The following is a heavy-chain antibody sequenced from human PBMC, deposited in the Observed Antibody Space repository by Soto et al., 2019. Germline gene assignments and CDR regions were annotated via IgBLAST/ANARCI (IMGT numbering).Heavy chain of an antibody. D-gene: IGHD1-26*01. CDR3: ARISYSGSQGYFDY. J-gene: IGHJ4*02. CDR1: GGTFSSYA. Sequence: QVQLVQSGAEVKKPGSSVKVSCEASGGTFSSYAISWVRQAPGQGLEWMGGIIPIFGTANYAQKFQGRVTITADESTSTAYMELSSLRSEDTAVYYCARISYSGSQGYFDYWGQGTLVTVSS. V-gene: IGHV1-69*12. CDR2: IIPIFGTA.